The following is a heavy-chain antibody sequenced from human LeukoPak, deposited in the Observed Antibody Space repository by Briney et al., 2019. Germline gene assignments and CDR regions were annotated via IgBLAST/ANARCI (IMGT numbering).Heavy chain of an antibody. Sequence: PGGSLRLSCAASGFTFSSYAMSWVRQAPGKRLEWVSAISGSGGSTYYADSVKGRFTISRDNSKNTLYLQMNSLRAEDTAVYYCAKGSEYYYDSSGRLFDYWGQGTLVTVSS. D-gene: IGHD3-22*01. CDR2: ISGSGGST. CDR1: GFTFSSYA. J-gene: IGHJ4*02. V-gene: IGHV3-23*01. CDR3: AKGSEYYYDSSGRLFDY.